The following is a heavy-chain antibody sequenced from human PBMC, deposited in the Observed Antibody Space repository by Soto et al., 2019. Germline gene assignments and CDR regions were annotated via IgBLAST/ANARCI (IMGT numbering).Heavy chain of an antibody. V-gene: IGHV1-18*01. D-gene: IGHD1-1*01. J-gene: IGHJ4*02. CDR3: ARGRYGDY. CDR2: ISAHNGNT. CDR1: GYAFTTYG. Sequence: QVHLVQYVAEVKKPGASVRVSCKGSGYAFTTYGITWVRQAPGQGLEWMGWISAHNGNTNYAQKLQGRVTVTRDTPTSTAYMELRSLRSDDTAVYYCARGRYGDYWGQGALVTVSS.